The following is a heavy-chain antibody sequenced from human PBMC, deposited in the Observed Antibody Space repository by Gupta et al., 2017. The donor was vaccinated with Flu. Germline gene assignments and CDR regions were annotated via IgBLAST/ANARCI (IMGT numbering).Heavy chain of an antibody. CDR1: GFTFSDHD. J-gene: IGHJ4*02. Sequence: CGASGFTFSDHDVSWVRQAPGKGLEWVSFISRRCGPYYTDSVKGRFTSSRDNAKQSVYLQMDSLRAEDTCCYYGARGHWDSWGQGTLVTVSS. V-gene: IGHV3-48*03. CDR2: ISRRCGP. CDR3: ARGHWDS.